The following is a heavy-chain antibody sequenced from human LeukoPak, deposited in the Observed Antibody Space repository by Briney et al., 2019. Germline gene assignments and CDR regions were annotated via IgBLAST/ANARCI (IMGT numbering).Heavy chain of an antibody. CDR1: GFTFSSYE. J-gene: IGHJ4*02. V-gene: IGHV3-30*18. Sequence: GGSLRLSCAAFGFTFSSYEMNWVRQAPGKGLEWVAIISYDGSNKYYADSVKGRFTISRDNSKNTLYLQLNSLRIEDTAVYYCAKDLSYSTDWPYFDYWGQGTLVTVSS. CDR2: ISYDGSNK. CDR3: AKDLSYSTDWPYFDY. D-gene: IGHD6-19*01.